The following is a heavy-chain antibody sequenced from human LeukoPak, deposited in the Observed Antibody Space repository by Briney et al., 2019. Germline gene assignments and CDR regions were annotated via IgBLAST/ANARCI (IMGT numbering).Heavy chain of an antibody. D-gene: IGHD3-10*01. Sequence: ASVKVSCKASGYTFTSYDINWVRQATGQGLEWMGWMNPNSGNTGYAQKFQGRVTMTRNTSISTAYMELSSLRSEDTAVYYCARGFYMVRGVILGYWGQGTLATVSS. CDR2: MNPNSGNT. CDR3: ARGFYMVRGVILGY. CDR1: GYTFTSYD. V-gene: IGHV1-8*01. J-gene: IGHJ4*02.